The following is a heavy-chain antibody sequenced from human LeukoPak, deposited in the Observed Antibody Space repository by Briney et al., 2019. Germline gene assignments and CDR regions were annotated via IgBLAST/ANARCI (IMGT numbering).Heavy chain of an antibody. CDR3: VRRAGSYYFDY. Sequence: GGSLRLSCSASGFTFSNYAMFWVRQAPGKGLEYISAISSNGRSTYYADSVEGRFTIPRDNSKNTLDLQMSSLRPEDTSTYYCVRRAGSYYFDYWGQGSLVTVSS. D-gene: IGHD1-26*01. CDR1: GFTFSNYA. J-gene: IGHJ4*02. CDR2: ISSNGRST. V-gene: IGHV3-64D*06.